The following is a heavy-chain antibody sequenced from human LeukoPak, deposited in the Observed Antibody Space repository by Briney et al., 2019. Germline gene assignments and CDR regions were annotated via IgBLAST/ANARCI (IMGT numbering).Heavy chain of an antibody. CDR3: ARRGYSYGYWAYAFDI. CDR1: RGTFSSYA. J-gene: IGHJ3*02. V-gene: IGHV1-69*13. CDR2: IIPRFGTA. Sequence: ASVKVSCKASRGTFSSYAISWVRQAPGQGLEWMGGIIPRFGTANYAQKFQGRVTITADESTSTAYMELSSLRSEDTAVYYCARRGYSYGYWAYAFDIWGQGTMVTVSS. D-gene: IGHD5-18*01.